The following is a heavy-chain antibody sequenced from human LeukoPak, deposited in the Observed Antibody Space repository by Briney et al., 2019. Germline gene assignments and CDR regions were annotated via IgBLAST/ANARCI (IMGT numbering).Heavy chain of an antibody. CDR3: ARVRKVGSSSSMGY. V-gene: IGHV1-69*05. CDR1: GGSFSSYG. J-gene: IGHJ4*02. D-gene: IGHD6-6*01. Sequence: ASVKVSCKASGGSFSSYGIGWVRQAPGQGLEWMGEIIPIFGTANYAQKFQGRVTMTRNTSISTAYMELSSLRSEDTAVYYCARVRKVGSSSSMGYWGQGTLVTVSS. CDR2: IIPIFGTA.